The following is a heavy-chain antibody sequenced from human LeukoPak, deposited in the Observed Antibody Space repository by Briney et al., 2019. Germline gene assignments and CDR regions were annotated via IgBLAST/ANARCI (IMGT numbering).Heavy chain of an antibody. CDR2: ISGSGGST. V-gene: IGHV3-23*01. CDR1: GFTLSSYA. Sequence: GGSLRLSCAASGFTLSSYAMSWVRQAPGKGLEWVSAISGSGGSTYYADSVKGRFTISRDNSKNTLYLQMNSLRAEDTAVYYCAKLKYQLLSSFDYWGQGTLVTVSS. D-gene: IGHD2-2*01. J-gene: IGHJ4*02. CDR3: AKLKYQLLSSFDY.